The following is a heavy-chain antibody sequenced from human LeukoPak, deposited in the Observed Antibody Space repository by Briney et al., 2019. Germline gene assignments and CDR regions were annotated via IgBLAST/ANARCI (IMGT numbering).Heavy chain of an antibody. CDR2: INPNSGGT. CDR3: ARLSFGELLYSKNYYYYGMDV. Sequence: ASVNLFCKASGYTFTGYYMHWVRQAPGQGLEWMGWINPNSGGTNYAQTFQGRVTMTRDTSISTAYMEPSRLRSDDTAVYYCARLSFGELLYSKNYYYYGMDVWGQGTTVTVSS. CDR1: GYTFTGYY. D-gene: IGHD3-10*01. V-gene: IGHV1-2*02. J-gene: IGHJ6*02.